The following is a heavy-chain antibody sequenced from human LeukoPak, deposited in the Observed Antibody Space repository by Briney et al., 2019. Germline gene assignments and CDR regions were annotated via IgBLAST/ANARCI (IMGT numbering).Heavy chain of an antibody. Sequence: SETLSLTCAVYGGSFSGYYWSWIRQPPGKGLEWIGEINHSGSTIYNPSLKSRVTISVDTSKNQFSLKLSSVTAADTAVYYCARRRWFGNSYFDYWGQGTLVTVSS. CDR2: INHSGST. J-gene: IGHJ4*02. CDR3: ARRRWFGNSYFDY. V-gene: IGHV4-34*01. CDR1: GGSFSGYY. D-gene: IGHD3-10*01.